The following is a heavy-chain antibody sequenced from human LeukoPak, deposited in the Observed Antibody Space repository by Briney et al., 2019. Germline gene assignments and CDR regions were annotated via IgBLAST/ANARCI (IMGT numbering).Heavy chain of an antibody. CDR2: ISSSSSYI. D-gene: IGHD5-24*01. CDR1: GFTFSSYS. CDR3: ARDRSRDGYSGYYFDY. J-gene: IGHJ4*02. V-gene: IGHV3-21*01. Sequence: GGSLRLSCAASGFTFSSYSMNWVRQAPGKGLEWVSSISSSSSYIYYADSVKGRFTISRDNAKNSLYLQMNSLRAEDTAVYYCARDRSRDGYSGYYFDYWGQGTLVTVSS.